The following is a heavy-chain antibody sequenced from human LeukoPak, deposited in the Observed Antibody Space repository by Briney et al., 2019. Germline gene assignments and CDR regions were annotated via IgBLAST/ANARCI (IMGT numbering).Heavy chain of an antibody. CDR3: ARDCPKSSGGSCYLAN. CDR2: IRVYNGNT. D-gene: IGHD2-15*01. V-gene: IGHV1-18*01. CDR1: GYTFTSYG. Sequence: ASVKVSCKASGYTFTSYGINWVRQAPGQGLEWMGWIRVYNGNTNYAQKFQGRVTMTTDTSTNTAYMELRSLRSDDTAVYFCARDCPKSSGGSCYLANWGQGTLVTVSS. J-gene: IGHJ4*02.